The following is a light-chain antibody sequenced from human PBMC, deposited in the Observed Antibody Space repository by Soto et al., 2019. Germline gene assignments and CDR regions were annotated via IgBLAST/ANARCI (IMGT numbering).Light chain of an antibody. J-gene: IGLJ2*01. CDR2: GNS. CDR1: SSNIGAGYD. Sequence: QSVLTQPPSVSGAPGQRVTISCTGSSSNIGAGYDVHWYQQLPGTAPKLLIYGNSNRPSGITDRFSGSKSGTSASLAITGLQAEDEDAYYCQSYDSNLSGHVVFGGGTKLTVL. V-gene: IGLV1-40*01. CDR3: QSYDSNLSGHVV.